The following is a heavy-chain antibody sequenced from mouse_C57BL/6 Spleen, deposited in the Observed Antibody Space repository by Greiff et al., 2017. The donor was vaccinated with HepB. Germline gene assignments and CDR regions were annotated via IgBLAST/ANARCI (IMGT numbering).Heavy chain of an antibody. Sequence: EVQLQQSGPELVKPGASVKISCKASGYTFTDYYMNWVKQSHGKSLEWIGDINPNNGGTSYNQKFKGKATLTVDKSSSTAYMELRSLTSEDSAVYYCAREDYYYGNYFDYWGQGTTLTVSS. CDR3: AREDYYYGNYFDY. CDR1: GYTFTDYY. J-gene: IGHJ2*01. CDR2: INPNNGGT. D-gene: IGHD1-1*01. V-gene: IGHV1-26*01.